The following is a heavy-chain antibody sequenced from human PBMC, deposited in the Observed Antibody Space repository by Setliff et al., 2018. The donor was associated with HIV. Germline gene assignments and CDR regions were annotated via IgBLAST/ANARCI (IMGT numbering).Heavy chain of an antibody. CDR2: ISRSSDEI. Sequence: GESLKISCAASGFIFSSHSMNWVRQAPGKGLEWVSSISRSSDEIHYADSVKGRFTISRDNTKYSLYLQMNKVRAEDTAVYFCVRDYRWLNWFFDLWGRGTLVTVS. J-gene: IGHJ2*01. D-gene: IGHD6-19*01. V-gene: IGHV3-21*01. CDR1: GFIFSSHS. CDR3: VRDYRWLNWFFDL.